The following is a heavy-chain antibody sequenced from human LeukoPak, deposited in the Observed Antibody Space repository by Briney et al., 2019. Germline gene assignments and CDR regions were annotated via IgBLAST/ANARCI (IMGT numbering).Heavy chain of an antibody. CDR2: ISYDGSNK. J-gene: IGHJ4*02. Sequence: GGSLRLSCAASGFTFSSYAMHWIRKAPGKGLEWVAVISYDGSNKYYADSVKGRFTISRDNSKNTLYLQMNSLRAADTAVYYCARDIGGGGDYWGQGTLVTASS. CDR1: GFTFSSYA. V-gene: IGHV3-30-3*01. CDR3: ARDIGGGGDY. D-gene: IGHD3-16*01.